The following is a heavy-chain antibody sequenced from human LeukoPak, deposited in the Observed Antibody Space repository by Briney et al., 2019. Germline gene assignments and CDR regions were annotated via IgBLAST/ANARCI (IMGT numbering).Heavy chain of an antibody. Sequence: GGSLRLSCAASKFTFSQSAMSWVRLAPGKGLEWVSSISGSGYSTNYADSVKGRFTISRDNSNNTLSLQMNSLRVEDTAKYYCAQGASPDYWGQGTLVTVSS. J-gene: IGHJ4*02. V-gene: IGHV3-23*01. CDR3: AQGASPDY. D-gene: IGHD2-2*01. CDR1: KFTFSQSA. CDR2: ISGSGYST.